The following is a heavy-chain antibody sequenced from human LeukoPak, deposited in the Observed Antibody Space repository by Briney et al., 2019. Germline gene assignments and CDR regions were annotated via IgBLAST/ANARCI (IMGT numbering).Heavy chain of an antibody. V-gene: IGHV1-8*02. Sequence: ASVKVSCKASGYTFTGYYMHWVRQAPGQGLEWMGWMNPNSGNTGYAQKFQGRVTMTRNTSISTAYMELSSLRSEDTAVYYCARAGSGIDYWGQGTLVTVSS. CDR3: ARAGSGIDY. D-gene: IGHD3-10*01. J-gene: IGHJ4*02. CDR2: MNPNSGNT. CDR1: GYTFTGYY.